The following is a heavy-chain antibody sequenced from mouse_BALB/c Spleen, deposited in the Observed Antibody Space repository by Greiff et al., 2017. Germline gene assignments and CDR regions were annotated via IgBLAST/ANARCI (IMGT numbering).Heavy chain of an antibody. J-gene: IGHJ4*01. CDR3: ARQRRGGAMDY. Sequence: DVHLVESGGGLVQPGGSLKLSCAASGFTFSSYTMSWVRQTPEKRLEWVAYISNGGGSTYYPDTVKGRFTISRDNAKNTLYLQMSSLKSEDTAMYYCARQRRGGAMDYWGQGTSVTVAS. CDR1: GFTFSSYT. CDR2: ISNGGGST. D-gene: IGHD1-1*02. V-gene: IGHV5-12-2*01.